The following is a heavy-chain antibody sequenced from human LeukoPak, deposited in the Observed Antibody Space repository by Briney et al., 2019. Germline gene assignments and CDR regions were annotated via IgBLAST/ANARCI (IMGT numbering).Heavy chain of an antibody. CDR3: ARDSVRGGYDSLFDY. CDR2: ISSSGTII. J-gene: IGHJ4*02. Sequence: GGSLRLSCTASGFTFSSYEMNWVRQAPGKGLEWVSHISSSGTIIYYADSVKGRFTISRDNAKNSLYLQMNSLRAEDTAVYYCARDSVRGGYDSLFDYWGQGTLVTVSS. V-gene: IGHV3-48*03. CDR1: GFTFSSYE. D-gene: IGHD5-12*01.